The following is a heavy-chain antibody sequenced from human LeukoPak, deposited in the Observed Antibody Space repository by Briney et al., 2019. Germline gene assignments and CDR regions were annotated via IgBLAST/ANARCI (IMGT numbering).Heavy chain of an antibody. V-gene: IGHV3-9*01. CDR3: AARSGGYDY. Sequence: PGRSLRLSCAASGFTIDDYAMYWVRQAPGKGLEWVSGISWNSGSIGYEDSVKGRFTTSRDNAKNSLYLQMNSLRGEDTALYYCAARSGGYDYWGQGTLVTVSS. CDR1: GFTIDDYA. D-gene: IGHD5-12*01. CDR2: ISWNSGSI. J-gene: IGHJ4*02.